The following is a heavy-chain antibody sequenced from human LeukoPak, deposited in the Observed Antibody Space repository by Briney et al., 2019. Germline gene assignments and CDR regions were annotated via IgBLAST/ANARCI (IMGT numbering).Heavy chain of an antibody. CDR2: IYYSGST. J-gene: IGHJ5*02. V-gene: IGHV4-39*07. D-gene: IGHD3-10*01. CDR3: ARVGITMVRGGIPWFDP. CDR1: GGSISSTNYY. Sequence: SETLSLTCTVSGGSISSTNYYWGWIRQPPGKGLEWIGSIYYSGSTYYNPSLKSRVTISVDTSKNQFSLKLSSVTAADTAVYSCARVGITMVRGGIPWFDPWSQGTLVTVSS.